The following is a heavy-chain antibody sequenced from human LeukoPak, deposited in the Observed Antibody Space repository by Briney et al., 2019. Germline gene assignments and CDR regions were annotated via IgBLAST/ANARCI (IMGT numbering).Heavy chain of an antibody. CDR1: GIIFSNYA. V-gene: IGHV3-23*01. J-gene: IGHJ4*02. D-gene: IGHD3-16*01. CDR2: LSGSGGTT. Sequence: GGSLRLSCAASGIIFSNYAMSWVRQAPGKGLEWVSALSGSGGTTYYADSVTGRFTISRDNSKNTLYLQLNSLRAEDTAVYYCAKFILRGKYYFDYWGQGTLVTVSS. CDR3: AKFILRGKYYFDY.